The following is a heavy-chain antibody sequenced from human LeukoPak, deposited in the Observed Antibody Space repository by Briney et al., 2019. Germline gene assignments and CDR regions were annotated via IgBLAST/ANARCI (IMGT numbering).Heavy chain of an antibody. Sequence: GGSLRLSCAASGLAFSGSAMHWVRQASGKGLEWVGRIRSKTNNYATAYAASVKGRFTISRDDSKNTAYLQMNSLKTEDTAVYYCTGGDRRDGYNLGDYWGQGTLVTVSS. D-gene: IGHD5-24*01. CDR3: TGGDRRDGYNLGDY. CDR2: IRSKTNNYAT. CDR1: GLAFSGSA. V-gene: IGHV3-73*01. J-gene: IGHJ4*02.